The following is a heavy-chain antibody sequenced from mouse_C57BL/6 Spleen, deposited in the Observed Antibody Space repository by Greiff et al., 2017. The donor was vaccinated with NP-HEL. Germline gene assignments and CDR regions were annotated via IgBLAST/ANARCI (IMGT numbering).Heavy chain of an antibody. J-gene: IGHJ1*03. CDR2: IYPGSGST. CDR3: ALFTTVAPRYFDV. V-gene: IGHV1-55*01. D-gene: IGHD1-1*01. CDR1: GYTFTSYW. Sequence: VQLQQPGAELVKPGASVKMSCKASGYTFTSYWITWVKQRPGQGLEWIGDIYPGSGSTNYNEKFKSKATLTVDTSSSTAYMQLSSLTSEDSAVYYCALFTTVAPRYFDVWGTGTTVTVSS.